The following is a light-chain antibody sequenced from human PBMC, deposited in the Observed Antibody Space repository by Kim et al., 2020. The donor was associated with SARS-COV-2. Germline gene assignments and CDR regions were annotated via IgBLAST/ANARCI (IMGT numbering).Light chain of an antibody. Sequence: LSPGERATLSCRASQGISSGSLACHQQKPGQAPRLLICGSTTRAGGIPSRFGGSGSGTVFTLTSSLLEAEDFAVYYCQQSGSSRTFGQGTKVDIK. J-gene: IGKJ1*01. V-gene: IGKV3-20*01. CDR1: QGISSGS. CDR2: GST. CDR3: QQSGSSRT.